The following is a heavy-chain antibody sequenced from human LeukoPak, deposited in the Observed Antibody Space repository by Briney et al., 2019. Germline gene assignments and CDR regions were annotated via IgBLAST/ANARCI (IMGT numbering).Heavy chain of an antibody. Sequence: GGSLRLSCAASGFTFSSYGMHWVRQAPGKGLEWVAFIRYDGSNKYYADSVKGRFTISRDNSKNTLYLQMNSLRAEDTAVNYCAKDRYSSSWETFDYWGQGTLVTVSS. V-gene: IGHV3-30*02. CDR2: IRYDGSNK. D-gene: IGHD6-13*01. CDR3: AKDRYSSSWETFDY. J-gene: IGHJ4*02. CDR1: GFTFSSYG.